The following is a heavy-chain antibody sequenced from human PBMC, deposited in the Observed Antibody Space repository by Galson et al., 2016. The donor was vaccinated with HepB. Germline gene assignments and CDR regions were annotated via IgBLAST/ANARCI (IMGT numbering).Heavy chain of an antibody. CDR1: GFPFSNAY. J-gene: IGHJ4*02. Sequence: SLRLSCAAFGFPFSNAYVTWVRQAPGKGLEWVGRIKTKNAGGTSDLAAPVKGRFSISRDDSKNTLYLQMDSLRTEDAALYYCTTLFMVETASRGYWGQGTLVTVSS. CDR2: IKTKNAGGTS. D-gene: IGHD2-21*02. V-gene: IGHV3-15*01. CDR3: TTLFMVETASRGY.